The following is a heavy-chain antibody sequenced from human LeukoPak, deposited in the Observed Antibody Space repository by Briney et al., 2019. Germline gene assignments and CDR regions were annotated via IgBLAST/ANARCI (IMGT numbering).Heavy chain of an antibody. CDR1: GGSISSYY. D-gene: IGHD1-26*01. J-gene: IGHJ5*02. V-gene: IGHV4-59*01. CDR3: ASALEGPTGSWFDP. CDR2: IYYSGST. Sequence: SETLSLTCTVSGGSISSYYWSWIRQPPGKGLEWIGYIYYSGSTNYNPSLKSRVTISVDTSKNQFSLKLSSVTAADTAVYYCASALEGPTGSWFDPWGQGTLVTVSS.